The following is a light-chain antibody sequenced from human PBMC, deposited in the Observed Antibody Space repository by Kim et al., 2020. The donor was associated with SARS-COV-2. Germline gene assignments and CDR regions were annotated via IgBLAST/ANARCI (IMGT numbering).Light chain of an antibody. Sequence: SPGQTASITCSGDKLGDKYACWYQQKPGQSPVLVIYQDSKRPSGIPERFSGSNSGNTATLTISGTQAMDEADYYCQAWDSSTSVFGGGTKLTVL. CDR3: QAWDSSTSV. CDR1: KLGDKY. J-gene: IGLJ3*02. V-gene: IGLV3-1*01. CDR2: QDS.